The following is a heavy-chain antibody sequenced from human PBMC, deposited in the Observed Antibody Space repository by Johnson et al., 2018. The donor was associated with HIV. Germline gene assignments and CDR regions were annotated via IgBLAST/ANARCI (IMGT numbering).Heavy chain of an antibody. CDR3: AAGWWPGAFHI. J-gene: IGHJ3*02. V-gene: IGHV3-13*01. CDR2: IGTADDT. D-gene: IGHD2-15*01. CDR1: GFTFSSYD. Sequence: VQLVESGGGLVQPGGSLRLSCAASGFTFSSYDMHWVRQTPGRGLEWVSGIGTADDTYYPGSVKGRFTISRENAKNSLYVQMNTLRTGDTAVYYCAAGWWPGAFHIWGQGTMVTVSS.